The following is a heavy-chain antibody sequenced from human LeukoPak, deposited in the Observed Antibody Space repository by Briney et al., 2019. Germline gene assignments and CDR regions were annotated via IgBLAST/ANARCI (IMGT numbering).Heavy chain of an antibody. V-gene: IGHV3-21*01. CDR2: ISSSSNYI. CDR3: ACNRWLQSRVDC. D-gene: IGHD5-24*01. J-gene: IGHJ4*02. CDR1: GFTFSSYG. Sequence: GGTLRLSCAASGFTFSSYGMNWVRQAPGKGLEWVSSISSSSNYIYYADSVKGRFTISRDNAKNSLYLQMNSLRAEDTAVYYCACNRWLQSRVDCWGQGALVTVSS.